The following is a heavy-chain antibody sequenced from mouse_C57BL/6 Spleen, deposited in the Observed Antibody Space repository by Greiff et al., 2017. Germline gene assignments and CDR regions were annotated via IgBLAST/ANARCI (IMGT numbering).Heavy chain of an antibody. J-gene: IGHJ4*01. CDR2: INPSSGYT. CDR3: ARVTAQAPTGKAGDY. CDR1: GYTFTSYW. D-gene: IGHD3-2*02. Sequence: QVHVKQSGAELAKPGASVKLSCKASGYTFTSYWMHWVKQRPGQGLEWIGYINPSSGYTKYNQKFKDKATLTADKSSSTAYMQLSSLTYEDSAVYYCARVTAQAPTGKAGDYWGQGTSVTVSS. V-gene: IGHV1-7*01.